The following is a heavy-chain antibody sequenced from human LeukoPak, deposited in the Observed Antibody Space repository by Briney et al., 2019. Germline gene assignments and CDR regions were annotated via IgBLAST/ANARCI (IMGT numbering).Heavy chain of an antibody. CDR2: ISGSGGST. V-gene: IGHV3-23*01. CDR1: GFRFSSYA. CDR3: AKERIKNYYGSGSPFDY. J-gene: IGHJ4*02. D-gene: IGHD3-10*01. Sequence: GGSLRLACAASGFRFSSYAMSWVRQAPGKGLEWVSAISGSGGSTYYADSVKGRFTISRDNSKNTLYLQMNSLRAEDTAVYYCAKERIKNYYGSGSPFDYWGQGTLVTVSS.